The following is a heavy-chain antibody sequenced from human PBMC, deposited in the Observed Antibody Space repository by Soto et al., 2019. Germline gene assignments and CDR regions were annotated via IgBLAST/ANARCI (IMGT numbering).Heavy chain of an antibody. J-gene: IGHJ4*02. CDR3: ARTAVLRYFDWLLAEGYYFDY. CDR2: ISAYNGNT. CDR1: GYTFTSYC. Sequence: ASVKVSCKASGYTFTSYCISWVRQAPGQGLEWMGWISAYNGNTNYAQKLQGRVTMTTDTSTSTAYMELRSLRSDDTAVYYCARTAVLRYFDWLLAEGYYFDYWGQGTLVTVS. V-gene: IGHV1-18*01. D-gene: IGHD3-9*01.